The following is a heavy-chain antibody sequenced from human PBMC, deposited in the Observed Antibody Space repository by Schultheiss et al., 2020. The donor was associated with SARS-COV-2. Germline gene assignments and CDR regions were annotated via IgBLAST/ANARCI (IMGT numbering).Heavy chain of an antibody. V-gene: IGHV3-30*19. D-gene: IGHD1-26*01. CDR1: GFTFSSYA. CDR3: ARVYSVTAFDY. CDR2: ISYDGSNK. J-gene: IGHJ4*02. Sequence: GESLKISCAASGFTFSSYAMSWVRQAPGKGLEWVAVISYDGSNKYYADSVKGRFTISRDNSKNTLYLQMNSLRAEDTAVYYCARVYSVTAFDYWGQGTLVTVSS.